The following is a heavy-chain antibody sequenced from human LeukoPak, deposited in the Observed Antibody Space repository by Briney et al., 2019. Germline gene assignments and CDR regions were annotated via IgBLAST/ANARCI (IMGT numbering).Heavy chain of an antibody. CDR3: ARSHSVWTSFDY. CDR1: GGSISSYY. J-gene: IGHJ4*02. CDR2: IYYSGST. V-gene: IGHV4-59*01. Sequence: SETLSLTCTVSGGSISSYYWSWIRQPPGKGLEWIGYIYYSGSTNYNPSLKSRVTISVDTSKNQFSLKLSSVTAADTAVYYCARSHSVWTSFDYWGQGILVIVSS. D-gene: IGHD3/OR15-3a*01.